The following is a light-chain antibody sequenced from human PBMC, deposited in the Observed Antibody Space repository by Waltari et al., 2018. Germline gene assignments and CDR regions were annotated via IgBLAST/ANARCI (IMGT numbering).Light chain of an antibody. J-gene: IGLJ2*01. CDR1: SNDVGGYNS. CDR3: SSQSSNDVVL. CDR2: DVS. Sequence: QSALTQPASVSGSPGQSVTLFCAGTSNDVGGYNSVSWYPEHPGQAPRVIIYDVSDRPSGVSDRVSGSKSGNTASLTISGLQAEDEADYYCSSQSSNDVVLFGGGTKLTVL. V-gene: IGLV2-14*01.